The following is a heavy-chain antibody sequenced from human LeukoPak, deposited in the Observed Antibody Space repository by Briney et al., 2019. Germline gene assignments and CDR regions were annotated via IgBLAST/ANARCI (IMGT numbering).Heavy chain of an antibody. Sequence: GGSLRLSCAGSGFTFDDYGMSWVRQAPGKGLVWVSQIDPDGTSTTYADSVKGRFTISRDNAKNTLYLQMNSLRAEDTAVYYCARGSADPYWGQGTLVTVSS. V-gene: IGHV3-74*01. CDR1: GFTFDDYG. J-gene: IGHJ4*02. CDR2: IDPDGTST. D-gene: IGHD1-26*01. CDR3: ARGSADPY.